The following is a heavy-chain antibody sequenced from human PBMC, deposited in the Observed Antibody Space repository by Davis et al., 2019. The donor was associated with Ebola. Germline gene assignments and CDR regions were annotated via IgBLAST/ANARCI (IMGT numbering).Heavy chain of an antibody. CDR3: ARPHGDYVTDWYFDL. V-gene: IGHV4-39*01. CDR1: GGSISSSSYY. J-gene: IGHJ2*01. Sequence: MPGGSLRLSCTVSGGSISSSSYYWGWIRQPPGKGLEWIGSIYYSGSTYYNPSLKSRVTISVDTSKNQFSLKLSSVTAADTAVYYCARPHGDYVTDWYFDLWGRGTLVTVSS. CDR2: IYYSGST. D-gene: IGHD4-17*01.